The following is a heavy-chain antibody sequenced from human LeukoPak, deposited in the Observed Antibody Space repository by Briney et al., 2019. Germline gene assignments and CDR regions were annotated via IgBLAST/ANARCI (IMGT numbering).Heavy chain of an antibody. CDR2: INPNSGGT. CDR3: ARDLGYYDRLHQFDC. D-gene: IGHD3-22*01. V-gene: IGHV1-2*02. J-gene: IGHJ4*02. CDR1: GYTFSGYY. Sequence: ASVKVFCKASGYTFSGYYMHWVRQAPGQGLEWMGWINPNSGGTNSAQQFQGRVTLTRDTSISTAYMELSRLRSDDTAVYYCARDLGYYDRLHQFDCWGQATLVTVSS.